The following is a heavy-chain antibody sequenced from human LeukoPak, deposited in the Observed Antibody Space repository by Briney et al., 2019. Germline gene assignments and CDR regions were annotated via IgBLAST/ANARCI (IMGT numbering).Heavy chain of an antibody. CDR3: AREVAYYGSGSYHLTSHSPAPFSVGMDV. CDR1: GYTFTSYD. J-gene: IGHJ6*02. CDR2: MNPNSGNT. D-gene: IGHD3-10*01. Sequence: ASVKVSCKASGYTFTSYDINWMRQATGQGLEWMGWMNPNSGNTGYAQKFQGRVTMTRNTSISTAYMELSSLRSEDTAVYYCAREVAYYGSGSYHLTSHSPAPFSVGMDVWGQGTTVTVSS. V-gene: IGHV1-8*01.